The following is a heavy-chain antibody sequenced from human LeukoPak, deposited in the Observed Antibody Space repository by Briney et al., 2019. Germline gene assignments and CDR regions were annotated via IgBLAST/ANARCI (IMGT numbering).Heavy chain of an antibody. V-gene: IGHV1-69*05. CDR3: SSETVSGPDY. CDR1: GCTFSSYA. J-gene: IGHJ4*02. CDR2: IIPIFGTA. D-gene: IGHD4-11*01. Sequence: SVKVSCKASGCTFSSYAISWVRQAPGQGLEWMGRIIPIFGTANYAQKFQGRVTITTDESTSTASMELSSLRFDDTAVYYCSSETVSGPDYWGQGTLVTVSS.